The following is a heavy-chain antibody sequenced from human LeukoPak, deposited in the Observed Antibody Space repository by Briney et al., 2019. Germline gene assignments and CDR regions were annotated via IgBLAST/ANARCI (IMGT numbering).Heavy chain of an antibody. CDR3: ARGMRSSWKGGPSAD. V-gene: IGHV3-21*01. CDR2: ISSSSSYI. Sequence: GRSLRLSCAASGFTFSSYSMNWVRQAPGKGLEWVSSISSSSSYIYYADSVKGRFTISRDNAKNSLYLQMNSLRAEDTAVYYCARGMRSSWKGGPSADWGQGTLVTVSS. CDR1: GFTFSSYS. J-gene: IGHJ4*02. D-gene: IGHD6-13*01.